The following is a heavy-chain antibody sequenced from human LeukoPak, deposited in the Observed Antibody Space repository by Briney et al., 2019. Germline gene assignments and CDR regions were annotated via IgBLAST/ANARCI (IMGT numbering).Heavy chain of an antibody. Sequence: SETLSLTCTVSGYSISSGYYWGWIRQPPGKGLEWIGNIYFGGNTYYNPSLKSRVTISLDTSKNQFSLKLSSVTAADTAVYYCAREGGYCSGGSCYGWFDYWGQGTLVTVSS. CDR3: AREGGYCSGGSCYGWFDY. J-gene: IGHJ4*02. CDR1: GYSISSGYY. D-gene: IGHD2-15*01. CDR2: IYFGGNT. V-gene: IGHV4-38-2*02.